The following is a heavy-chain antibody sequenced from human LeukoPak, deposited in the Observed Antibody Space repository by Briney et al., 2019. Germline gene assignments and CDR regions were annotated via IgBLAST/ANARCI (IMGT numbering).Heavy chain of an antibody. J-gene: IGHJ5*01. Sequence: PSETLSLTCTVSGGSISSGSYFWSWIRQPAGKGLEWIGRINTRGSTNYNPSLKSRVTISVDTSKNQFSLKLTSVTAAETAMYYCAGDPATGYSSEAWFDSWGQGTQVTVSS. CDR2: INTRGST. D-gene: IGHD6-13*01. CDR3: AGDPATGYSSEAWFDS. V-gene: IGHV4-61*02. CDR1: GGSISSGSYF.